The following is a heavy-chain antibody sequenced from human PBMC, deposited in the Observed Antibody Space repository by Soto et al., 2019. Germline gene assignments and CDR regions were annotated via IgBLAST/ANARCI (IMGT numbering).Heavy chain of an antibody. CDR1: GDSMTNYY. D-gene: IGHD3-10*01. J-gene: IGHJ4*02. CDR2: IYYSGST. V-gene: IGHV4-59*01. Sequence: SETLSLTCTVSGDSMTNYYWNWLRQPPGKGLEWIGYIYYSGSTNYNPSLKSRVTISVDTSKNQFSLKLSSVTAADTAVYYCARAPRGNYGYPSYFDYWGQGTLVTVTS. CDR3: ARAPRGNYGYPSYFDY.